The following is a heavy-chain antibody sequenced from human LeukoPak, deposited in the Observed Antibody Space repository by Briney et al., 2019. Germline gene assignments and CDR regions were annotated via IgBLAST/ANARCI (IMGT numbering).Heavy chain of an antibody. CDR2: IYYSGST. CDR1: GGSISSYY. CDR3: ARGTTSYYFDY. D-gene: IGHD1-1*01. J-gene: IGHJ4*02. Sequence: SETLSLTCTVSGGSISSYYWSWIRQPPGKGLEWIGYIYYSGSTNYNPSLKSRVTISVDTSKNQFSLKLSSVTAAETAVYYCARGTTSYYFDYWGQGTLVTVSS. V-gene: IGHV4-59*01.